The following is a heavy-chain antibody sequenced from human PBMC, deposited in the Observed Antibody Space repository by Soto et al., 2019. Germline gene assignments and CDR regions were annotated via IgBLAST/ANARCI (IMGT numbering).Heavy chain of an antibody. D-gene: IGHD1-26*01. CDR3: ARDSDDSGSLDY. CDR2: ISYDGSNK. J-gene: IGHJ4*02. CDR1: GFTFSVSA. V-gene: IGHV3-30-3*01. Sequence: GGSLRLSCAVSGFTFSVSAIHWVRQAPGKGLEWVAVISYDGSNKYYADSVKGRFTISRDNSKNTLYLQMNSLRAEDTAVYYCARDSDDSGSLDYWGQGTLVTAPQ.